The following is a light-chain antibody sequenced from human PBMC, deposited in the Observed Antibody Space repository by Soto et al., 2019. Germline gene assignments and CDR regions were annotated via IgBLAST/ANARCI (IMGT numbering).Light chain of an antibody. CDR3: LQHGRPPLA. J-gene: IGKJ4*02. CDR2: GAS. Sequence: EIVLTQSTGTLSLSPGERATLSCRASQSVSSNYLAWYQQKPGQAPRLLIYGASSRATGIPDRFSGSRSGTDLSLCISSLAPEDFAVYHCLQHGRPPLAFGGRNNVEIK. CDR1: QSVSSNY. V-gene: IGKV3-20*01.